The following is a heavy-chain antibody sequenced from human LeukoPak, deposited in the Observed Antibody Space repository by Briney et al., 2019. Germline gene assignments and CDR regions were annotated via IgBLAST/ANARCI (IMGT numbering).Heavy chain of an antibody. Sequence: PGGSLRLSCAASGFTFSSYGMHWVRQAPGKGLEWVAVIWYGGSNKYYADSVKGRFTISRDNSKNTVSLQLSSLRVEDTAVYFCAKDREDSAMISGVFDLWGRGTLVTVSS. V-gene: IGHV3-33*06. CDR1: GFTFSSYG. D-gene: IGHD5-18*01. CDR3: AKDREDSAMISGVFDL. CDR2: IWYGGSNK. J-gene: IGHJ2*01.